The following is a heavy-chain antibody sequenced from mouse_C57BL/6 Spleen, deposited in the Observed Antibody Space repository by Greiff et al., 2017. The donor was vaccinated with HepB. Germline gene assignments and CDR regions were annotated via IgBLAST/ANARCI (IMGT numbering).Heavy chain of an antibody. Sequence: VQLQQSGPELVKPGASVKISCKASGYTFTDYYMNWVKQSHGKSLEWIGDINPNNGGTSYNQKFKGKATLTVDKSSSTAYMELRSLTSEDSAVYYCARNRPYYYGSSHLYFDVWGTGTTVTVSS. CDR2: INPNNGGT. V-gene: IGHV1-26*01. J-gene: IGHJ1*03. CDR1: GYTFTDYY. CDR3: ARNRPYYYGSSHLYFDV. D-gene: IGHD1-1*01.